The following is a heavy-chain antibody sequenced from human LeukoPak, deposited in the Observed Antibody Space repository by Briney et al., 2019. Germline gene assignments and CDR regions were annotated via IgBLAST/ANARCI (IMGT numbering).Heavy chain of an antibody. J-gene: IGHJ4*02. D-gene: IGHD3-9*01. Sequence: SETLSLTCAVYGGSFSGYYWSWIRQPPGKGLEWIGEINHSGSTNYNPSLKSRVTISVDTSKNQFSLKLSSVTAADTAVYYCARGANYVILTGYLDYWGQGTLVTVSS. CDR2: INHSGST. CDR3: ARGANYVILTGYLDY. V-gene: IGHV4-34*01. CDR1: GGSFSGYY.